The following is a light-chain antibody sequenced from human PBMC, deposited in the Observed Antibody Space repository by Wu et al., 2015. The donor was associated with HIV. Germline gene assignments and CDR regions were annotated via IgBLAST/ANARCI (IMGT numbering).Light chain of an antibody. V-gene: IGKV1-13*02. J-gene: IGKJ3*01. CDR3: QQLNSYPLT. CDR2: GAS. Sequence: AIQLTQSPSSLSASLGDRVTITCRASQDISNFLAWYQQKPGKAPKLLIHGASTLQSDVPSRFSGSGSGTDFTLTILYLQPEDFATYYCQQLNSYPLTFGPGTKVDIK. CDR1: QDISNF.